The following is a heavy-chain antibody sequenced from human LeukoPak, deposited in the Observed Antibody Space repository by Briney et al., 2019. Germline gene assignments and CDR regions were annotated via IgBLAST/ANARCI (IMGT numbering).Heavy chain of an antibody. CDR1: GFAFSSCG. CDR2: ISFDGSNK. V-gene: IGHV3-30*18. Sequence: GGSLRLSCAASGFAFSSCGMHWVRQAPGKGLEWVAFISFDGSNKYSADSVKGPFTISRENFKNTLFLQMNTLRAEDTAIYYCVKSVSTGLGVIDFWGQGTLVTVSS. D-gene: IGHD3-9*01. CDR3: VKSVSTGLGVIDF. J-gene: IGHJ4*02.